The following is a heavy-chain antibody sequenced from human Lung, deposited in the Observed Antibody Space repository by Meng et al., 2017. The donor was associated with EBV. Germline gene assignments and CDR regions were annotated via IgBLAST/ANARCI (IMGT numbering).Heavy chain of an antibody. J-gene: IGHJ4*02. CDR2: ISCYNGDT. CDR1: GYTFTHHG. CDR3: ARDPSNTSGRYAYFDY. D-gene: IGHD6-19*01. V-gene: IGHV1-18*01. Sequence: QVVPSGAEVKQPGASVRVSCKASGYTFTHHGISWIRQAPGQGLEWMGWISCYNGDTNYAQKLQGRVTMTTDTSTNTAYMDLRSLRSDDTAVYYCARDPSNTSGRYAYFDYWGQGTLVTVSS.